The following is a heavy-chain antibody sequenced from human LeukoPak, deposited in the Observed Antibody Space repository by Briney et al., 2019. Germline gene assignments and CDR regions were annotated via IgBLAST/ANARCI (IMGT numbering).Heavy chain of an antibody. CDR1: GGSISSGSYY. J-gene: IGHJ4*02. CDR2: IYTSGST. Sequence: SETLSLTCTVSGGSISSGSYYGSWIRQPAGKGLEWIGRIYTSGSTNYNPSLKSRVTISVATSKNQFSLKLSSVTAADTAVYYCARELTGAWRQYYFDYWGQGTLVTVSS. D-gene: IGHD3-3*01. V-gene: IGHV4-61*02. CDR3: ARELTGAWRQYYFDY.